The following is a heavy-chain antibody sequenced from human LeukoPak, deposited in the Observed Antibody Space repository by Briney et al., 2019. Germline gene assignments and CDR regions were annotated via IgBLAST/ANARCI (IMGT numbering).Heavy chain of an antibody. J-gene: IGHJ4*02. CDR3: ARVRLADERAWAY. CDR1: GYTFSDFY. CDR2: ITPKSGDT. Sequence: ASVKVSCKASGYTFSDFYIHWVRQAPGQGLEYVGWITPKSGDTYSPQRFQGRVTMTRDASISTAYMELSSPRSDDTAVYFCARVRLADERAWAYWGQGTLVTVSS. D-gene: IGHD3-3*02. V-gene: IGHV1-2*02.